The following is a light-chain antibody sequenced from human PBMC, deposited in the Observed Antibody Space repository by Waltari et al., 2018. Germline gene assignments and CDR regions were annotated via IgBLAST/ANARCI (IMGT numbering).Light chain of an antibody. Sequence: DIVMTQSPDSLAVSLGERATINCKSNPSVLYNSNHKNFLAWYQHKAGQPPKLLIYWASTRESGVPDRFSGSGSGTDFTLTISTLQAEDVAVYYCQQYYSTPYTFGQGTKLEIK. CDR3: QQYYSTPYT. V-gene: IGKV4-1*01. J-gene: IGKJ2*01. CDR1: PSVLYNSNHKNF. CDR2: WAS.